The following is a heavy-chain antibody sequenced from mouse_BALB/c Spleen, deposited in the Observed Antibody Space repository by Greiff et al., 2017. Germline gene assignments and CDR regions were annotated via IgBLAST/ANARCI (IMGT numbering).Heavy chain of an antibody. CDR1: GFTFSSYG. J-gene: IGHJ4*01. D-gene: IGHD2-1*01. V-gene: IGHV5-6*01. Sequence: EVQLQQSGGDLVKPGGSLKLSCAASGFTFSSYGMSWVRQTPDKRLEWVATISSGGSYTYYPDSVKGRFTISRDNAKNTLYLQMSSLKSEDTAMYYCARHLVDGNYDYAMDYWGQGTSVTVSS. CDR2: ISSGGSYT. CDR3: ARHLVDGNYDYAMDY.